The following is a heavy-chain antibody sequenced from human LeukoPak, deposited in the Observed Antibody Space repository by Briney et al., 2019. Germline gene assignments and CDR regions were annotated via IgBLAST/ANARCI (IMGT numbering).Heavy chain of an antibody. CDR1: GGSISSKTYF. CDR2: IYYSGST. CDR3: ARGATTAGLRFDF. J-gene: IGHJ4*02. D-gene: IGHD6-13*01. V-gene: IGHV4-39*07. Sequence: SETLFLTCSVSGGSISSKTYFWGWIRQPPGKGLEWIGSIYYSGSTYYNPSLSSRVTISEDTSTNQLSLRLSSVTAADTAVYYCARGATTAGLRFDFWGQGTLVTVSS.